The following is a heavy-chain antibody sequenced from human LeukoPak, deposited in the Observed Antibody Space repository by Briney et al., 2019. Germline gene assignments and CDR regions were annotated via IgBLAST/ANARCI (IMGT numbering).Heavy chain of an antibody. CDR2: ISGSGGST. J-gene: IGHJ4*02. V-gene: IGHV3-23*01. CDR1: GFTFSSYA. Sequence: RGSLRLSCAASGFTFSSYAMSWVRQAPGKGLEWVSAISGSGGSTYYADSVKGRFTISRDNSKNTLYLQMNSLRAEDTAVYYCAKRSISTYYDILTGYYPFDYWGQGTLVTVSS. CDR3: AKRSISTYYDILTGYYPFDY. D-gene: IGHD3-9*01.